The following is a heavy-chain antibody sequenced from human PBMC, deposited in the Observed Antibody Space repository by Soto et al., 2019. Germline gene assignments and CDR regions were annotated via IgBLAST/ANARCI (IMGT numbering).Heavy chain of an antibody. J-gene: IGHJ4*02. D-gene: IGHD6-13*01. CDR1: GFTFDDYA. Sequence: GGSLRLSCAASGFTFDDYAMHWVRQAPGKGLEWVSGISWNSGSIGYADSVKGRFTISRDNAKNSLYLQMNSLRAEDTALYYCAKIRAGSSWYGDFDYWGQGTLVTVSS. V-gene: IGHV3-9*01. CDR3: AKIRAGSSWYGDFDY. CDR2: ISWNSGSI.